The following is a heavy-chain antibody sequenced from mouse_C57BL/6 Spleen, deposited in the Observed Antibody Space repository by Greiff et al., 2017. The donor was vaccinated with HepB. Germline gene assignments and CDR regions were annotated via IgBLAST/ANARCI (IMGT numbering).Heavy chain of an antibody. CDR2: ISYDGSN. D-gene: IGHD2-4*01. V-gene: IGHV3-6*01. CDR1: GYSITSGYY. J-gene: IGHJ3*01. Sequence: EVKLQESGPGLVKPSQSLSLTCSVTGYSITSGYYWNWIRQFPGNKLEWMGYISYDGSNNYNPSLKNRISITRDTSKNRFFLKLNSVTTEDTATYYCARDDYDLSAYWGQGTLVTVSA. CDR3: ARDDYDLSAY.